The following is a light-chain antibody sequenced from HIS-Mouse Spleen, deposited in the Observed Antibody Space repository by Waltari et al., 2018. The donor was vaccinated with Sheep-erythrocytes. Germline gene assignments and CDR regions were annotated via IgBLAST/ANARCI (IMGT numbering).Light chain of an antibody. CDR2: DVS. CDR1: STDVCGYNS. J-gene: IGLJ1*01. Sequence: QSALTQPASVSGSPVQSITISCTGTSTDVCGYNSVSRYQQHPGKAPQLMIYDVSQRPSWVPNRFSGSKSGNTASLTVSGLQAEDEADYYCSSYTSSSTYVFGTGTKVTVL. CDR3: SSYTSSSTYV. V-gene: IGLV2-14*03.